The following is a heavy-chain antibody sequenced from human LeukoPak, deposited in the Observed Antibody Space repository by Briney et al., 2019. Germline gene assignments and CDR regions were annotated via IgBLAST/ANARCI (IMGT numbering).Heavy chain of an antibody. D-gene: IGHD1-26*01. CDR2: INKDGSAT. Sequence: GGSLRLSCEASGFTFDAYAMHWVRQAPGKGLEWVSLINKDGSATYYADSVKGRFTISRDNSKSSLYLQMNSLRSEDTALYYCATWAFYHSLDVWGQGTTVTVSS. V-gene: IGHV3-43*02. J-gene: IGHJ6*02. CDR1: GFTFDAYA. CDR3: ATWAFYHSLDV.